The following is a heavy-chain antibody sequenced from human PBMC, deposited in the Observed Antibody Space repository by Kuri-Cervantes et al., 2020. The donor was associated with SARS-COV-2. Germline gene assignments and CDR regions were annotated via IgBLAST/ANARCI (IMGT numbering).Heavy chain of an antibody. CDR3: AREVSSEQLVAFDY. CDR2: IYHSGST. V-gene: IGHV4-38-2*02. J-gene: IGHJ4*02. Sequence: SETLSLTCAVSGYSISSGYYWGWIRQPPGKGLEWIGSIYHSGSTYYNPPLKSRVTISVDTSKNQFSLKLSSVTAADTAVYYCAREVSSEQLVAFDYWGQGTLVTVSS. D-gene: IGHD6-6*01. CDR1: GYSISSGYY.